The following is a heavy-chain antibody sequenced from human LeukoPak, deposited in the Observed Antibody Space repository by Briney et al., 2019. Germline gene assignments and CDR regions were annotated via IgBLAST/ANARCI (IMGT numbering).Heavy chain of an antibody. V-gene: IGHV3-9*01. CDR2: ISWNSGSI. J-gene: IGHJ4*02. CDR3: AKALWFGELSSFDY. D-gene: IGHD3-10*01. Sequence: GGSLRLSCAASGFTFDDYAMHWVRQAPGKGLEWVSGISWNSGSIGYADSVKGRFTISRDNAKNSLYLQMNSLRAEDTALYYCAKALWFGELSSFDYWGQGTLVTVSS. CDR1: GFTFDDYA.